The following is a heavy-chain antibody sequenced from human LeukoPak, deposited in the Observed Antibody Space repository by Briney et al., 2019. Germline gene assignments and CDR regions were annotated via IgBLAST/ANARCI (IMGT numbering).Heavy chain of an antibody. CDR1: GGSISSYY. CDR2: IYYSGST. CDR3: ARSGYDSSGYRYYFDY. J-gene: IGHJ4*02. V-gene: IGHV4-59*08. D-gene: IGHD3-22*01. Sequence: SETLSLTCTVSGGSISSYYWSWIRQPPGKGLEWIGYIYYSGSTNYNPSLKSRVTISVDTSKNQFSLKLSSVTAADPAVYYCARSGYDSSGYRYYFDYWGQGTLVTVSS.